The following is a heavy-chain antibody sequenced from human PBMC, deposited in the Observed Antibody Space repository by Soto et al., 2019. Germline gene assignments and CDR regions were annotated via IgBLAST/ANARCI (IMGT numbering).Heavy chain of an antibody. CDR3: ARVRSSTSWYFDY. Sequence: EVQLVESGGGVVQPGGALRLSCAASGFTFSSYSMNWVRQAPGKGLEWVSYISSSTSTIYYEDYVKGRFTISRDNAKNSLYLQMNSLRAEDTAVYYCARVRSSTSWYFDYWGQGTLVTVSS. J-gene: IGHJ4*02. V-gene: IGHV3-48*01. CDR1: GFTFSSYS. CDR2: ISSSTSTI. D-gene: IGHD2-2*01.